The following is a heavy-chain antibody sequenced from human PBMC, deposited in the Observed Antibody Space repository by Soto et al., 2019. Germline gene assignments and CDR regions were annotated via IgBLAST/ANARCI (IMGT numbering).Heavy chain of an antibody. CDR1: GGTFSSYA. CDR2: IIPIFGTA. D-gene: IGHD2-15*01. CDR3: ASVVVAATPLDTWVGTDV. V-gene: IGHV1-69*06. J-gene: IGHJ6*02. Sequence: ASVKVSCKASGGTFSSYAISWVRQAPGQGLEWMGGIIPIFGTADYAQKFQGRVTITADKSTSTAYMELSSLRSEDTAVYYCASVVVAATPLDTWVGTDVWGQGTTVTVSS.